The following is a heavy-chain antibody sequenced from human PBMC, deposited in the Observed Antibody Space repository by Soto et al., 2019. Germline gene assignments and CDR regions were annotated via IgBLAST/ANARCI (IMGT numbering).Heavy chain of an antibody. CDR3: ARVQWLSRNFEY. V-gene: IGHV4-59*01. CDR2: IYYSGSS. J-gene: IGHJ4*02. CDR1: GGSISSYF. Sequence: SETLSLTCTVSGGSISSYFWSWIRQPPGQALEWIGFIYYSGSSIYNPSLESRVTISVDTSKNQFSLKLSSVTAADTAVYYCARVQWLSRNFEYWGQGTLVTVSS. D-gene: IGHD3-22*01.